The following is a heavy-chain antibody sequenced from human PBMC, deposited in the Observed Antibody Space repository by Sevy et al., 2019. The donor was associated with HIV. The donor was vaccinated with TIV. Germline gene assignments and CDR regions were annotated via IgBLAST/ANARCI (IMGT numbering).Heavy chain of an antibody. Sequence: ASVKVSCKTSGYTFTSFGISWVRQAPGQGLEWVEWISVYNGKTNYAQKFQGRITLTSDTSTRTAYMELRSLRSDDTAVYYCSRRGAFEYDSSGFQSHWGQGTLVTVSS. D-gene: IGHD3-22*01. CDR2: ISVYNGKT. V-gene: IGHV1-18*01. CDR1: GYTFTSFG. J-gene: IGHJ4*02. CDR3: SRRGAFEYDSSGFQSH.